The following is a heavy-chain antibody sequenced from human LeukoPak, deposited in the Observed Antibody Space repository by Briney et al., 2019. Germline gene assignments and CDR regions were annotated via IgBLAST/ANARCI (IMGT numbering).Heavy chain of an antibody. D-gene: IGHD5/OR15-5a*01. J-gene: IGHJ4*02. CDR3: VREVYGYDVLHPLDF. V-gene: IGHV4-4*07. Sequence: SETLSLTCSLAVGPLSYCHWDGRRQPAGKGLEWIGRIYASGSTNYKAALKSRVTSSMDKSKNHCSLNLKARTAADTAFYYYVREVYGYDVLHPLDFWGEGIQVTVSS. CDR2: IYASGST. CDR1: VGPLSYCH.